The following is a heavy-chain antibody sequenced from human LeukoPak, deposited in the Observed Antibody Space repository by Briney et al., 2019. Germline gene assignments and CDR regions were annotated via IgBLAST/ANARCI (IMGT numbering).Heavy chain of an antibody. Sequence: SETLSLTCTVSGGSISSYYWSRIRQPPGKGLEWIGYIYYSGSTNYNPSLKSRVTISVDTSKNQFSLKLSSVTAADTAVYYCARDRNYYDSNGFDYWGQGTLVTVSS. V-gene: IGHV4-59*01. D-gene: IGHD3-22*01. CDR3: ARDRNYYDSNGFDY. CDR1: GGSISSYY. J-gene: IGHJ4*02. CDR2: IYYSGST.